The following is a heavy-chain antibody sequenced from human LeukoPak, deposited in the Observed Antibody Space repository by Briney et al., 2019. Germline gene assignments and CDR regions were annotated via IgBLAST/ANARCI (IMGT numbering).Heavy chain of an antibody. CDR1: GYSCTNYW. CDR2: IYSSGSYT. Sequence: GESLQICCVGSGYSCTNYWVTWVRQLPGKVEEWRGRIYSSGSYTNYSPAFQGHVTISVDKSITTASLQWSSLRASDTALYYCARQTISASGRRSAFDYWGQGTLVTVSS. V-gene: IGHV5-10-1*01. D-gene: IGHD6-13*01. J-gene: IGHJ4*02. CDR3: ARQTISASGRRSAFDY.